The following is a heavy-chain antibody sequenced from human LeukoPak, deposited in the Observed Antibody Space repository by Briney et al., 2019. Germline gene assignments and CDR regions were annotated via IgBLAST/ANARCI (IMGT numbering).Heavy chain of an antibody. CDR3: ARAGAAAVPDWYFDL. J-gene: IGHJ2*01. Sequence: ASVKVSCKTSGNIFTGYYIHWVRQAPGRGLECMGWINPNNGGANFAQEFQGRVTFTRDSSISTVYMDLSRLRSDDTAVYYCARAGAAAVPDWYFDLWGRGTLVTVSS. CDR1: GNIFTGYY. V-gene: IGHV1-2*02. CDR2: INPNNGGA. D-gene: IGHD6-13*01.